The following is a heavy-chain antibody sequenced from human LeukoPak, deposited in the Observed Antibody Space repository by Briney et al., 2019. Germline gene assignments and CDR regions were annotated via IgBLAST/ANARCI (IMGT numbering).Heavy chain of an antibody. Sequence: ASVKVSCKASGYTFTNYHIAWVRQAPGQGLEWMGWVSTNDGNTVYAQRLQGRVTMATDTSTSAAYMELRSLTSDDTAVYYCTRAPRSWGFDYWGRGTLVTVSS. J-gene: IGHJ4*02. D-gene: IGHD7-27*01. CDR1: GYTFTNYH. CDR2: VSTNDGNT. CDR3: TRAPRSWGFDY. V-gene: IGHV1-18*01.